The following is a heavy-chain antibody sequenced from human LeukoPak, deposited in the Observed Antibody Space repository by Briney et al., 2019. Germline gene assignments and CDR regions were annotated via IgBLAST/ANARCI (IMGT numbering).Heavy chain of an antibody. D-gene: IGHD3-16*01. CDR2: ISYDGSNK. Sequence: GRSLRLSCAVSGFTFRSYGIHWVRQAPGKGLEWVAVISYDGSNKYYADSVKGRFTISRDNSKNTLYLQMNSLRAEDTAVYYCAKDGEGDYFDYWGQGTLVTVSS. CDR1: GFTFRSYG. J-gene: IGHJ4*02. CDR3: AKDGEGDYFDY. V-gene: IGHV3-30*18.